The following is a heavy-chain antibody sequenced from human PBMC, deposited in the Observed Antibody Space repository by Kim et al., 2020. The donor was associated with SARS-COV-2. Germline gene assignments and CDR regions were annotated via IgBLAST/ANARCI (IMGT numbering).Heavy chain of an antibody. CDR1: GDRVSSNSAA. Sequence: SQTLSLTCAISGDRVSSNSAAWNWIRQSPSRGLEWLGRTYYRSKWYSEYAVSVKSRIIINAEASKNQFSLQLNSVTPEDTAVYFCASGGTSGGTGGFDYWGQGTLLTVSS. CDR3: ASGGTSGGTGGFDY. J-gene: IGHJ4*02. D-gene: IGHD2-15*01. V-gene: IGHV6-1*01. CDR2: TYYRSKWYS.